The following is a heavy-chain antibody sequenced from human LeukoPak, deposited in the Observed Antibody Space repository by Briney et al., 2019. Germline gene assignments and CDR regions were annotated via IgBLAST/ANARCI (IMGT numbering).Heavy chain of an antibody. CDR3: ARVVDHDYGDYYLDY. CDR2: ISSGSSYI. J-gene: IGHJ4*02. Sequence: GGFLRLSCAASGFTFSSYGMSWVRQAPGKGLEWVSSISSGSSYIYYADSVKGRFTISRDNSKNTPYLQMNSLRAEDTAVYYCARVVDHDYGDYYLDYWGQGTLVTVSS. CDR1: GFTFSSYG. V-gene: IGHV3-21*04. D-gene: IGHD4-17*01.